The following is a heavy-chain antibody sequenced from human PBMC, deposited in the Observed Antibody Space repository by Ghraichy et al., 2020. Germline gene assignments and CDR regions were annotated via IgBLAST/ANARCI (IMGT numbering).Heavy chain of an antibody. CDR3: ARSGYDTSEFPY. V-gene: IGHV3-7*01. CDR2: IKQDGSEK. J-gene: IGHJ4*02. D-gene: IGHD2-2*01. CDR1: GFIFSDYW. Sequence: GGSLRLSCATSGFIFSDYWMNWVRQAPGKGLEWVANIKQDGSEKYYADSVRGRFSISRDNAKNSLYLQMSSLRAEDSAVYYCARSGYDTSEFPYWGQGALVTVSS.